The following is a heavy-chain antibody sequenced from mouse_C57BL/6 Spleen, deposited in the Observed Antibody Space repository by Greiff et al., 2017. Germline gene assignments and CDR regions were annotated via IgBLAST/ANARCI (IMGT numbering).Heavy chain of an antibody. J-gene: IGHJ2*01. CDR2: FHPNSGST. CDR3: ARLCQPRDFDY. Sequence: QVQLQQPGAELVKPGASVQLSCKASGYTFTSYWMHWVKQRPGQGLEWIGMFHPNSGSTNYNEKFKSKATLTGDKSSSTAYMQLSSLTSEDSAVYYCARLCQPRDFDYWGQGTTRTVSS. V-gene: IGHV1-64*01. D-gene: IGHD6-5*01. CDR1: GYTFTSYW.